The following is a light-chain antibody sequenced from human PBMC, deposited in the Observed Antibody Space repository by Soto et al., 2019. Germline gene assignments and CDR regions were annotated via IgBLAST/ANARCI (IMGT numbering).Light chain of an antibody. J-gene: IGKJ2*01. CDR3: QHYGDWPPRYT. CDR2: GAS. CDR1: QSISRN. V-gene: IGKV3D-15*01. Sequence: EIVMTQSPATLPVSPGERATLSCRASQSISRNLAWFQHKPGQSPRLLIYGASTRATGTPARFSGSGSGTEFTLHISSLQSDDFAVYYCQHYGDWPPRYTFGQGTKLESK.